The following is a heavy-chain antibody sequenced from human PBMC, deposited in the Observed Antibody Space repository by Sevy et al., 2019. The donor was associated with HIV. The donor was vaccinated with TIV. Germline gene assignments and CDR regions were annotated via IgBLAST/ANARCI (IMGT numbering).Heavy chain of an antibody. D-gene: IGHD3-3*01. CDR1: GSSFANYY. Sequence: ASMKVSCKASGSSFANYYLHWVRQAPGQGLDWMGIINPSGATTTYAQKFQGRVTMTRDTSTNTLYMELSSLRSEDTAVYYCARGRNYNFWSGSYSTYYYAMDAWGQGTTVTVSS. V-gene: IGHV1-46*03. CDR3: ARGRNYNFWSGSYSTYYYAMDA. CDR2: INPSGATT. J-gene: IGHJ6*02.